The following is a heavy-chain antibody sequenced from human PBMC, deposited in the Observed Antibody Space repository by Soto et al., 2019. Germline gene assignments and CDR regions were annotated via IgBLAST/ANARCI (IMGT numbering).Heavy chain of an antibody. CDR2: IKDDGSEK. CDR1: EFTFNTYW. Sequence: EVQLVESGGGLVQPGGSLRLSCSASEFTFNTYWMNWVRQAPGRGLEWVANIKDDGSEKNYVDSVKGRFTISRDNAKNSLYLQMTSLRGEDTAVYFCARDWGTPGRGSAVGYYYHYGMDVWGQGTTVTVSS. D-gene: IGHD6-19*01. V-gene: IGHV3-7*05. J-gene: IGHJ6*02. CDR3: ARDWGTPGRGSAVGYYYHYGMDV.